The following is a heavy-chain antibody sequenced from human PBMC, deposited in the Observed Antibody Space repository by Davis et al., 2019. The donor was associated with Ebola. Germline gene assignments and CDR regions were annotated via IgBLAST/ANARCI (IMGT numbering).Heavy chain of an antibody. CDR2: ISAYNGNT. V-gene: IGHV1-18*01. Sequence: SVKVSCKASGYTFTSYGISWVRQAPGQGLEWMGWISAYNGNTNYAQKLQGRVTMTTDTSTSTAYMELRSLRSDDTAVYYCARAYWSGSWNDHGDVWGQGTTVTVSS. D-gene: IGHD1-1*01. CDR1: GYTFTSYG. J-gene: IGHJ6*02. CDR3: ARAYWSGSWNDHGDV.